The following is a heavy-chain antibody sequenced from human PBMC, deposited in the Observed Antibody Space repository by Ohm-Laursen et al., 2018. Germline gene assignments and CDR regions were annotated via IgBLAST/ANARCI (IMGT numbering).Heavy chain of an antibody. CDR2: IRNKVNSYTS. Sequence: SLRLSCAASGFRFSDYYMDWVRQAPGKGLEWVARIRNKVNSYTSEYAASVKGRFTISRDESKNSLYLQMNSLRTEDTAVYYCVGVGNPANYYGMDVWGQGTTVTVSS. CDR3: VGVGNPANYYGMDV. J-gene: IGHJ6*01. D-gene: IGHD3-16*01. V-gene: IGHV3-72*01. CDR1: GFRFSDYY.